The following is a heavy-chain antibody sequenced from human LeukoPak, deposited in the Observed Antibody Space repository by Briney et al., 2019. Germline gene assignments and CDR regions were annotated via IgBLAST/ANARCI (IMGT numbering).Heavy chain of an antibody. CDR1: GYTFTSYY. Sequence: ASVKVSCKASGYTFTSYYMHWVRQAPGRGLEWMGIINPSGGSTSYAQKFQGRVTMTRDTSTSTVYMELSSLRSEDTAVYYCARVGGSGHVDYWGQGTLVTVSS. CDR2: INPSGGST. D-gene: IGHD2-15*01. J-gene: IGHJ4*02. V-gene: IGHV1-46*01. CDR3: ARVGGSGHVDY.